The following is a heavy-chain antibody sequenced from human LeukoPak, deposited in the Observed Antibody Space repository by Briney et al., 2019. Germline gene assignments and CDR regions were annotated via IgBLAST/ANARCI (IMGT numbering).Heavy chain of an antibody. D-gene: IGHD3-3*01. CDR1: GYTFTCYY. Sequence: ASVKVSCKASGYTFTCYYMHWVRQAPGQGLEWMGWINPNSGGTNYAQKFQGRVTMTRDTSISTAYMELSSLRSEDTAVYYCALRFLERSNAFDIWGQGTMVTVSS. J-gene: IGHJ3*02. CDR2: INPNSGGT. CDR3: ALRFLERSNAFDI. V-gene: IGHV1-2*02.